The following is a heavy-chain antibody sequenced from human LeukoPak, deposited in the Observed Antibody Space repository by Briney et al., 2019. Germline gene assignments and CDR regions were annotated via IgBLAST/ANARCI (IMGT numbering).Heavy chain of an antibody. CDR2: ISGSGGST. CDR3: AKEGIVAPAAIGWPFDY. D-gene: IGHD2-2*02. CDR1: GFTFSSYA. V-gene: IGHV3-23*01. Sequence: GGSLRLSCAASGFTFSSYAMSWARRAPGKGLEWVSGISGSGGSTYYADSVKGRFTISRDNSKNTLYLQMNSLRAEDTAVYYCAKEGIVAPAAIGWPFDYWAREPWSPSPQ. J-gene: IGHJ4*02.